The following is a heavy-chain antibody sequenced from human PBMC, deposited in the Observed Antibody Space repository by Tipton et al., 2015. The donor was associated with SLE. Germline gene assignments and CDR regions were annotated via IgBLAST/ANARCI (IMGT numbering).Heavy chain of an antibody. CDR1: GYSINDDSY. Sequence: TLSLTCVVSGYSINDDSYWGWIRQPPGKGLEWIGSIYASGKATYNPSLKSRLTMSVDTSKNQFSLKLSSVTAADTAVYYCATYSGWFHTWGHGALVTVSS. CDR3: ATYSGWFHT. D-gene: IGHD4-11*01. V-gene: IGHV4-38-2*01. J-gene: IGHJ5*01. CDR2: IYASGKA.